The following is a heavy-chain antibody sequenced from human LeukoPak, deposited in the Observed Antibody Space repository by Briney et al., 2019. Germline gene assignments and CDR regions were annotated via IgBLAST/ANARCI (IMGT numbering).Heavy chain of an antibody. CDR3: ARDERLLSFLK. CDR1: GFSFSTYS. D-gene: IGHD3-3*01. V-gene: IGHV3-23*01. CDR2: ITGSGGST. J-gene: IGHJ4*02. Sequence: GGSLRLSCAASGFSFSTYSMSWVRQAPGKGLEWVSGITGSGGSTYYADSVKGRFTISRDNSKNTLYLQMNSLRAEDTAIYYCARDERLLSFLKWGQGTLVTVSS.